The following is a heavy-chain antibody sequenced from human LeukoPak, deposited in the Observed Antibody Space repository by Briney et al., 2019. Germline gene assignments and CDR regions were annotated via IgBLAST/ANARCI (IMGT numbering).Heavy chain of an antibody. CDR3: ARPTRDYYYYYMDV. J-gene: IGHJ6*03. Sequence: GGSLRLSCAASGFTFSSNEMNWVRQAPGKGLEWVSYISISGTTIDYADSVKGRFTISRDNAKNSLFLQMNSLRVEDTAVYYCARPTRDYYYYYMDVWGKGTTVTISS. CDR1: GFTFSSNE. V-gene: IGHV3-48*03. CDR2: ISISGTTI.